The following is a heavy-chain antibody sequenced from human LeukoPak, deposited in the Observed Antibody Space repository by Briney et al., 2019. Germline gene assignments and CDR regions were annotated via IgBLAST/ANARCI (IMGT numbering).Heavy chain of an antibody. J-gene: IGHJ4*02. CDR2: INPGDSDI. Sequence: GESLKISCKGSGYNFTNYWIGWVRQMPGKGREWMGIINPGDSDIRYSPSFQGQVTISVDKSGNTAYLQRSSLKASDTAIYYCVRGGSHFEYWGQGTLVTVSS. CDR3: VRGGSHFEY. CDR1: GYNFTNYW. V-gene: IGHV5-51*01. D-gene: IGHD2-15*01.